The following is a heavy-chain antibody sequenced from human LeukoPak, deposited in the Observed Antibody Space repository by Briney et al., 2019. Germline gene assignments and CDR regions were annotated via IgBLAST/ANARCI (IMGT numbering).Heavy chain of an antibody. CDR3: ARVEDSGYDYRGRFDP. J-gene: IGHJ5*02. V-gene: IGHV4-34*11. D-gene: IGHD5-12*01. CDR2: IYYTAST. Sequence: SETLSLTCAMYGGSLSDTDWSWIRPSPGKGMGWVGYIYYTASTNYHPSLKSRVTISVDTWRNQFSLKLSSVPGADTAVYYCARVEDSGYDYRGRFDPWGQGTLVTVSS. CDR1: GGSLSDTD.